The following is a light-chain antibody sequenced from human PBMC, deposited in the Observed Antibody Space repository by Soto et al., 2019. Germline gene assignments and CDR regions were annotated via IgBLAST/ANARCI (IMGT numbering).Light chain of an antibody. CDR2: DAS. CDR3: QHYGSSFT. Sequence: IVVKQSPAALSMSTGERATLSFRASQSVSINLAWYQQNPGQAPRLLIYDASTRAPGIPARFSGSGSETDFTLTISSLRSEDFAVHHSQHYGSSFTFGPGT. V-gene: IGKV3-15*01. J-gene: IGKJ3*01. CDR1: QSVSIN.